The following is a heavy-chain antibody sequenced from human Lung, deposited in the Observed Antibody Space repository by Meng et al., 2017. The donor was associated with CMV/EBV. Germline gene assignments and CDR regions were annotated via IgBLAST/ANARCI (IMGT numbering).Heavy chain of an antibody. CDR2: IYYSGST. J-gene: IGHJ6*02. V-gene: IGHV4-59*01. CDR3: ARLYSSSWFLPSGTDG. D-gene: IGHD6-13*01. Sequence: SXTLSLXCTVSGGSISSYYWSWIRQPPGKGLEWIGYIYYSGSTNYNPSLKSRVTISVDTSKNQFSLKLSSVTAADTAVYYCARLYSSSWFLPSGTDGWGQGXTVTVSS. CDR1: GGSISSYY.